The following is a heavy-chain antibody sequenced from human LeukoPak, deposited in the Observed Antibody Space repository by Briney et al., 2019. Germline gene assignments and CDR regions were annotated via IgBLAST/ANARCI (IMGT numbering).Heavy chain of an antibody. D-gene: IGHD3-3*01. V-gene: IGHV3-53*01. Sequence: RGSLRLSCAASGFTVSSNYMSWVRQAPGKGLEWVSVIYSGGTTFYADSVKGRFTISRDNSQNTLHLQMNSLRVEDTAVYYCARESRFLEWSGPNEGAFDIWGQGTMVTVSS. CDR2: IYSGGTT. CDR1: GFTVSSNY. J-gene: IGHJ3*02. CDR3: ARESRFLEWSGPNEGAFDI.